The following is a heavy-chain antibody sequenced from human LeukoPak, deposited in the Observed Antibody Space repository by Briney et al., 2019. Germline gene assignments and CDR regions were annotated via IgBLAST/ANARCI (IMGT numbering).Heavy chain of an antibody. V-gene: IGHV4-59*01. D-gene: IGHD3-22*01. CDR2: IYYSGST. J-gene: IGHJ6*03. CDR1: GGSISSYY. Sequence: SETLSLTCTVSGGSISSYYWSWIRQPPGKGLEWIGYIYYSGSTNYNPSLKSRVTISIDTSKNQFSLKLSSVTAADTAVYYCARGRFDYYDTSGYYRPREYYYYYYYMDVWGKGTTVTISS. CDR3: ARGRFDYYDTSGYYRPREYYYYYYYMDV.